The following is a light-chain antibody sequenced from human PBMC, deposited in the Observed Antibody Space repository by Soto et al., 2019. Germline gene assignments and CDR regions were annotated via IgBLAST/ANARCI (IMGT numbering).Light chain of an antibody. CDR1: QSVSGNY. CDR2: GAS. Sequence: EIVLTQSPGTLSLSPGARATLSCRASQSVSGNYLVWYQQKRGQAPRLLIYGASNRATGIPDRFSGSGSGTDFTLTICRLEPEDFAVYYCQQYGGSPRTFGQGTKVEIK. V-gene: IGKV3-20*01. CDR3: QQYGGSPRT. J-gene: IGKJ1*01.